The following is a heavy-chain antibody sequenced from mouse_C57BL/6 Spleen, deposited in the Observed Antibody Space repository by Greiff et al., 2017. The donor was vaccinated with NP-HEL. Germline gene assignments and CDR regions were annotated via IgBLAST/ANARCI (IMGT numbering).Heavy chain of an antibody. CDR1: GYAFSSSW. J-gene: IGHJ4*01. CDR3: AREVLRRYAMDY. Sequence: QVQLQQSGPELVKPGASVKISCKASGYAFSSSWMNWVKQRPGKGLEWIGRIYPGDGDTNYNGKFKGKATLTADKSSSTAYMQLSSLTSEDSAVYFCAREVLRRYAMDYWGQGTSVTVSS. CDR2: IYPGDGDT. V-gene: IGHV1-82*01. D-gene: IGHD1-1*01.